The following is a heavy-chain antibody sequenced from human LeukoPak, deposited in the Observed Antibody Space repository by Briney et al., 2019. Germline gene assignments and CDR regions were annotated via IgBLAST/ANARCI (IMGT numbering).Heavy chain of an antibody. J-gene: IGHJ4*02. CDR2: MNPNSGNT. CDR3: AKGARSGSYFLHLDY. V-gene: IGHV1-8*01. D-gene: IGHD3-10*01. Sequence: RRASVKVSCKASGYTFTSYDINWVRQATGQGLEWTGWMNPNSGNTGYAQKFQGRVTMTRNTSISTAYMELSSLRAEDTAVYYCAKGARSGSYFLHLDYWGQGILVTVSS. CDR1: GYTFTSYD.